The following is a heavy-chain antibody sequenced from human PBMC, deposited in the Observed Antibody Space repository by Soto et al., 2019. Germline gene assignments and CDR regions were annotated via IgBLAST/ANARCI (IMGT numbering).Heavy chain of an antibody. J-gene: IGHJ4*02. Sequence: QVQLVQSGAEVKKPGASVKVSCKASGYTFTSYAMHWVRQAPGQRLEWMGWSNAGNGNTKYSQKFQGRVTITRDTSASTAYMELSSLRSEDTAVYYCARLGVTMVRGVITPWVMPWDYWGQGTLVTVSS. CDR2: SNAGNGNT. V-gene: IGHV1-3*01. D-gene: IGHD3-10*01. CDR1: GYTFTSYA. CDR3: ARLGVTMVRGVITPWVMPWDY.